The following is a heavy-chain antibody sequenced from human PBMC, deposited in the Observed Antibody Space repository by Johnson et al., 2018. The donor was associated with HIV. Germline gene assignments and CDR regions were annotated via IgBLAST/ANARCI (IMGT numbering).Heavy chain of an antibody. CDR3: ARSSILVTDALDI. V-gene: IGHV3-53*01. J-gene: IGHJ3*02. D-gene: IGHD2-8*02. Sequence: VQLVESGGGLMQPGGSLRLSCAASGFTVDSNYMSWVRQAPGKGLEWVSVIYIGGSTYYADSVKGRFTISRDKSKNTLNLQMNSLRAEDTAVYYCARSSILVTDALDIWGQGTMVTVSS. CDR2: IYIGGST. CDR1: GFTVDSNY.